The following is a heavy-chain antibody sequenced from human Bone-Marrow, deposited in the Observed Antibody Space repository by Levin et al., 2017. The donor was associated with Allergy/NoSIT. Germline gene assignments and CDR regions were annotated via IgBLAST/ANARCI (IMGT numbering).Heavy chain of an antibody. D-gene: IGHD3-22*01. V-gene: IGHV1-24*01. J-gene: IGHJ6*02. CDR2: FDPEDGET. CDR3: ATSPDYDGKSDMDV. Sequence: GESLKISCKVSGYTLTELSMHWVRQAPGKGLEWMGGFDPEDGETIYAQKFQGRVTMTEDTSTDTAYMELSSLRSEDTAVYYCATSPDYDGKSDMDVWGQGTTVTVSS. CDR1: GYTLTELS.